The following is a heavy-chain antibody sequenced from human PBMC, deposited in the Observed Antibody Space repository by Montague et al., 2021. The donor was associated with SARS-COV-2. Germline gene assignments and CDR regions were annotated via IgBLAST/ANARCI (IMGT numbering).Heavy chain of an antibody. V-gene: IGHV4-4*02. CDR1: GDPISTDNW. CDR3: ARKGCGWSDLSY. D-gene: IGHD2-15*01. CDR2: IYHTGGT. J-gene: IGHJ4*02. Sequence: SETLSLTCVVSGDPISTDNWWTWVCLPPGKGLEWVGEIYHTGGTKYKPSLKSRVSMSVDKSRNQFSLRLTSVTAADTAIYYCARKGCGWSDLSYWGQGTLVTDTS.